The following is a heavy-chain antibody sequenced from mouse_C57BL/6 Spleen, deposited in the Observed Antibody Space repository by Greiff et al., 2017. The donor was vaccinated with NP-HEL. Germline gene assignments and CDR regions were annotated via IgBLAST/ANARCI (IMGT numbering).Heavy chain of an antibody. CDR2: IDPENGDT. J-gene: IGHJ3*01. Sequence: VQLQQSGAELVRPGASVKLSCTASGFNIKDDYMHWVKQRPEQGLEWIGWIDPENGDTEYASKFQGKATITADTSSNTAYLLLSSLTSEDTAVYYWVQYSSRFAYWGQGTLVTVSA. D-gene: IGHD1-1*01. CDR3: VQYSSRFAY. V-gene: IGHV14-4*01. CDR1: GFNIKDDY.